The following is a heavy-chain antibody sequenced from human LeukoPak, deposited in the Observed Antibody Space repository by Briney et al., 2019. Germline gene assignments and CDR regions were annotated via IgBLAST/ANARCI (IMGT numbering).Heavy chain of an antibody. J-gene: IGHJ4*02. V-gene: IGHV1-46*01. Sequence: ASVKVSCKASGYTFTIYYMHWVRQAPGQGLEWMGIINPSGGSTSYAQKFQGRVTMTRDTSTSTVYMELSSLRSEDTAVYYCAREARGSTWGLIAAAASDYWGQGTLVTVSS. CDR3: AREARGSTWGLIAAAASDY. D-gene: IGHD6-13*01. CDR2: INPSGGST. CDR1: GYTFTIYY.